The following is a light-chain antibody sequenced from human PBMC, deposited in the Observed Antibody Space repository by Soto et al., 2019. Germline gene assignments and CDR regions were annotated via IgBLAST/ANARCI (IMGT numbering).Light chain of an antibody. V-gene: IGLV2-14*01. CDR1: SSDIGAYHY. Sequence: QSALTQAASVSGSPGQSITISCTGTSSDIGAYHYVSWYQQPPGKAPKVLIYAVNNRPSGISDRFSGSKSGNTASLTISGLQAEDEAVYYCNSYTNSDTVIFGGGTKLTVL. CDR2: AVN. J-gene: IGLJ2*01. CDR3: NSYTNSDTVI.